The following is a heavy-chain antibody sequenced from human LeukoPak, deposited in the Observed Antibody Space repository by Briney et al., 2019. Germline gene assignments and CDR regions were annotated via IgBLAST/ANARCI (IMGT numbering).Heavy chain of an antibody. CDR1: GFTFSNSW. CDR3: ARDGRPSS. J-gene: IGHJ5*02. V-gene: IGHV3-7*05. Sequence: GGSLRLSCAASGFTFSNSWMSWVRQAPGKGLEWVASIKQDGSEKYYVDSVKGRFTISRDNAKNSLYLQMNSLRGEDTAVYYCARDGRPSSWGQRTLVTVSS. CDR2: IKQDGSEK.